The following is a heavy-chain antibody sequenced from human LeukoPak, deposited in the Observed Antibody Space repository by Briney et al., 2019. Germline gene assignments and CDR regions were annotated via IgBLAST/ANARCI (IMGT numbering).Heavy chain of an antibody. CDR3: ARPQWLEQYDAFDI. J-gene: IGHJ3*02. Sequence: GASVKVSCKASGYTFTGYYMHWVRQAPGQGLDWMGWINPNSGGTNYAQKFQGRVTMTRDTSISTAYMELSRLRSDDTAVYYCARPQWLEQYDAFDIWGQGTMDTVSS. CDR1: GYTFTGYY. CDR2: INPNSGGT. D-gene: IGHD6-19*01. V-gene: IGHV1-2*02.